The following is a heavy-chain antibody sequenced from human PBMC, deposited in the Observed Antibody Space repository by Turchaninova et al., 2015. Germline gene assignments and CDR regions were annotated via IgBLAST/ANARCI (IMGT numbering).Heavy chain of an antibody. CDR1: GGSLTGEH. D-gene: IGHD3/OR15-3a*01. CDR2: INHSGST. CDR3: ARGGGLDGLDV. Sequence: QVQLQQWGAGLLKPSATLSLPCAVYGGSLTGEHWRWFRPPPGKGLELIGEINHSGSTNYNPSLKSRATISVDMSKNQFSLKVSSLTAADTAVYYCARGGGLDGLDVWGQGTTVTVSS. J-gene: IGHJ6*02. V-gene: IGHV4-34*01.